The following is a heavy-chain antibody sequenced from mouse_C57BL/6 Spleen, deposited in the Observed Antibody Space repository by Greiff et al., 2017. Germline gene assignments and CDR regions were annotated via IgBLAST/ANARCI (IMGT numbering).Heavy chain of an antibody. V-gene: IGHV5-17*01. J-gene: IGHJ1*03. CDR1: GFTFSDYG. CDR3: ASYYYGSSRGYFDV. CDR2: ISSGSSTI. D-gene: IGHD1-1*01. Sequence: EVQVVESGGGLVKPGGSLKLSCAASGFTFSDYGMHWVRQAPEKGLEWVAYISSGSSTIYYADTVKGRFTISRDNAKNTLFLQMTSLRSEDTAMYYCASYYYGSSRGYFDVWGTGTTVTVSS.